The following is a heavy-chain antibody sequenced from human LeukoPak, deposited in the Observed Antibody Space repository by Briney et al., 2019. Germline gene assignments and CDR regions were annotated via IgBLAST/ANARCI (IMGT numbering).Heavy chain of an antibody. CDR1: GYTVSSNY. CDR2: IYSGGST. Sequence: GGSLRLSCAASGYTVSSNYMSWVRQAPGKGLEWVSVIYSGGSTYYADSVKGRFTISRDNSKNTLYLQMNSLRAEDTAVYYCATARGHSSGYPFDYWGQGTLVTVSS. V-gene: IGHV3-66*01. J-gene: IGHJ4*02. CDR3: ATARGHSSGYPFDY. D-gene: IGHD3-22*01.